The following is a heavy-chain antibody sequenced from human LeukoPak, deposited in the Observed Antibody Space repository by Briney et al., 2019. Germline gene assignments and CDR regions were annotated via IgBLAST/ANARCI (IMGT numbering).Heavy chain of an antibody. Sequence: PSETLSLTCTVSGGSISSGDYYWSWIRQPPGKGLEWIGYIYYSGSTYYNPSLKSRVTISVDTSKNQFSLKLSSVTAADTAVYYCARDPLDRIAGTYYYGMDVWGQGTTVTVSS. CDR1: GGSISSGDYY. CDR3: ARDPLDRIAGTYYYGMDV. CDR2: IYYSGST. D-gene: IGHD6-13*01. V-gene: IGHV4-30-4*01. J-gene: IGHJ6*02.